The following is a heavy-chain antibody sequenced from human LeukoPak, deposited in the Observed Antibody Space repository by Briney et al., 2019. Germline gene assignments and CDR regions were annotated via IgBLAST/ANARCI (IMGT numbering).Heavy chain of an antibody. CDR1: GGSISSSSYY. J-gene: IGHJ5*02. CDR2: IYYSGST. V-gene: IGHV4-39*07. Sequence: SETLSLTCTVSGGSISSSSYYWGWIRQPPGKGLEWIGSIYYSGSTYYNPSLKSRVTISVDTSKNQFSLKLSSVTAADTAVYYCARVAVDIVVVVAPYNWFDPWGQGTLVTVSS. D-gene: IGHD2-15*01. CDR3: ARVAVDIVVVVAPYNWFDP.